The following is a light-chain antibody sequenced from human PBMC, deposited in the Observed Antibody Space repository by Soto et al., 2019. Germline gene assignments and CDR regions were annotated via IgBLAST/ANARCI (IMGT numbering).Light chain of an antibody. Sequence: QSALAQPASVSGSPGQSITISCTGTSGDIGSYNRVSWYQQHPGKAPKLIIYEVTDRPSGVSNRFSGSKSGNTAPLTISGLQADHEAEYYCRSYTHINTRACVFGTRTKVTAL. CDR1: SGDIGSYNR. CDR2: EVT. J-gene: IGLJ1*01. V-gene: IGLV2-14*01. CDR3: RSYTHINTRACV.